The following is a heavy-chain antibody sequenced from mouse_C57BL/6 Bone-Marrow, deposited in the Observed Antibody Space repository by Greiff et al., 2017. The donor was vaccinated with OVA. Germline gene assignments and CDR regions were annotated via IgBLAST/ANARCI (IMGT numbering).Heavy chain of an antibody. CDR1: GYTFTSYT. Sequence: VQLQESGAELARPGASVKMSCKASGYTFTSYTMHWVKQRPGQGLEWIGYINPSSGYTKYNQKFKDKATLTADKSSSTAYMQLRSLTSEDSAVYDCAREDGNWFAYWGQGTLVTVSA. CDR3: AREDGNWFAY. V-gene: IGHV1-4*01. CDR2: INPSSGYT. D-gene: IGHD2-1*01. J-gene: IGHJ3*01.